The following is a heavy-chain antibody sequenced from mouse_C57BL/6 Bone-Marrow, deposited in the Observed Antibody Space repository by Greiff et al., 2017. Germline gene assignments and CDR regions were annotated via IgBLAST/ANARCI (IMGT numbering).Heavy chain of an antibody. CDR1: GFTFSDYY. V-gene: IGHV5-16*01. D-gene: IGHD1-1*01. CDR3: ARDAGVYYYGSSYFDV. Sequence: EVMLVESEGGLVQPGSSMKLSCTASGFTFSDYYMAWVRQVPEKGLEWVANINYDGSSTYYLDSLKSRFIISRDNAKNILYRQMSSLKSEDTATYYCARDAGVYYYGSSYFDVWGTGTTVTVSS. J-gene: IGHJ1*03. CDR2: INYDGSST.